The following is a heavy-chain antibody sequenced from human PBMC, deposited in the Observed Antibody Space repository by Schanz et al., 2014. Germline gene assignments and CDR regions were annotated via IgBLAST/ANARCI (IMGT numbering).Heavy chain of an antibody. CDR3: ARGPDSTSADVTRGRRRYYFDY. V-gene: IGHV4-34*01. CDR1: SGSFSGYY. J-gene: IGHJ4*02. D-gene: IGHD6-13*01. CDR2: INHSGST. Sequence: QVPLQQWGAGLLKPSETLSLSCAVYSGSFSGYYWSWIRQPPGKGLEWIGEINHSGSTNYNPSLKSRVTISVDTSKNQFSLKLGSVTAADTAVYHCARGPDSTSADVTRGRRRYYFDYWGQGTLVTVSS.